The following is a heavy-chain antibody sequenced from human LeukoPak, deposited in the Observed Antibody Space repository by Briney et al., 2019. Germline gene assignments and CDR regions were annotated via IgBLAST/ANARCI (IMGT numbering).Heavy chain of an antibody. CDR1: GFAFSSYA. CDR3: AKDPRELWFGEDY. CDR2: ISGSGGNT. Sequence: GGSLRLSCAASGFAFSSYAMSWVRQAPGKGLEWVSAISGSGGNTYYADSVKGRFTISRDKSKNTLYLQMNSLRAEDTTVYYCAKDPRELWFGEDYWGQGTLVTVSS. V-gene: IGHV3-23*01. D-gene: IGHD3-10*01. J-gene: IGHJ4*02.